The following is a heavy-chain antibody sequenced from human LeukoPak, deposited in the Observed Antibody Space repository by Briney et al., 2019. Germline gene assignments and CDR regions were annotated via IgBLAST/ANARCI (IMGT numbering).Heavy chain of an antibody. J-gene: IGHJ5*02. Sequence: GESLKISCKGSGYSFTSYWISWVRQMPGKGLEWMGRIDPSDSYTNYSPSLQGQVTISADKSISTAYLQWSSLKASDTAMYYCARQEYCSGGSCYTWFDPWGQGTLVTVSS. D-gene: IGHD2-15*01. CDR3: ARQEYCSGGSCYTWFDP. CDR2: IDPSDSYT. V-gene: IGHV5-10-1*04. CDR1: GYSFTSYW.